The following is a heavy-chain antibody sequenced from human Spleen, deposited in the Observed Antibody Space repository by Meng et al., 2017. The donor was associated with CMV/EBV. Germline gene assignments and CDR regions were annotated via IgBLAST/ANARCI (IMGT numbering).Heavy chain of an antibody. D-gene: IGHD3-16*01. Sequence: ASVKVSCKASGYTFTGYQIHWVRQAPGQGLEWMGSISPNSGATNSPQKFQGRVTMTRDTSISTAYLEPSRLRSDDTAIYYCARVGGRPPRYYLDPWGEGTLVTVSS. CDR2: ISPNSGAT. J-gene: IGHJ5*02. CDR1: GYTFTGYQ. V-gene: IGHV1-2*02. CDR3: ARVGGRPPRYYLDP.